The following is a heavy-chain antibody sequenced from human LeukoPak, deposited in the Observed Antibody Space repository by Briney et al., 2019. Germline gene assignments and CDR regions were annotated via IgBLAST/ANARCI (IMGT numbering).Heavy chain of an antibody. V-gene: IGHV3-20*04. CDR2: INWNGGST. Sequence: PSETLSLTCTVSGGSISSYYWSWVRQAPGKGLEWVSGINWNGGSTGYADSVKGRFTISRDNAKNSLYLQMNSLRAEDTALYYCATGYGSGSYYNELDFWGQGTLVTVSS. D-gene: IGHD3-10*01. CDR1: GGSISSYY. J-gene: IGHJ4*02. CDR3: ATGYGSGSYYNELDF.